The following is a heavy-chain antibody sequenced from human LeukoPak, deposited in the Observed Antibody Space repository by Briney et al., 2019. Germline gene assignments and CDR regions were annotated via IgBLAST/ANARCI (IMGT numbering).Heavy chain of an antibody. CDR3: ARGGSGYCSSTSCFGFDY. CDR1: GFTFSSYA. V-gene: IGHV3-64*01. J-gene: IGHJ4*02. CDR2: ISSNGGST. D-gene: IGHD2-2*01. Sequence: GGSLRPSRAASGFTFSSYAMHWVRQAPGKGLEYVSAISSNGGSTYYANSVKGRFTISRDNSKNTLYLQMGSLRAEDMAVYYCARGGSGYCSSTSCFGFDYWGQGTLVTVSS.